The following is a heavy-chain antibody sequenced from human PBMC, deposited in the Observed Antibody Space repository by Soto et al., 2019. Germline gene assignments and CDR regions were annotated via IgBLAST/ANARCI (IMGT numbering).Heavy chain of an antibody. CDR2: MNPNSGNT. CDR1: GYTFTSYD. Sequence: ASVKVSCKASGYTFTSYDINWVRQATGQGLEWVGWMNPNSGNTGYAQKFQGRVTMTRNTSISTAYMELSSLRSEDTAVYYCARGLNFHYYYYGMDVWGQGTTVTVSS. V-gene: IGHV1-8*01. J-gene: IGHJ6*02. CDR3: ARGLNFHYYYYGMDV.